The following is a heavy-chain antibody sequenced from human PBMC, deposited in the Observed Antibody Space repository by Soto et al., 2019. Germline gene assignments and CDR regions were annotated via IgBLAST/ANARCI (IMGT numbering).Heavy chain of an antibody. CDR3: AKKRWDSTWIQPYYYYYGMDV. V-gene: IGHV3-23*01. CDR2: ISGSGGST. Sequence: GGSLRLSCAASGFTFSSYAMSWVRQAPGKGLEWVSAISGSGGSTYYADSVKGRFTISRDNSKNTLYLQMNSLRAEDTAVYYCAKKRWDSTWIQPYYYYYGMDVWGQGTTVTVSS. D-gene: IGHD5-18*01. CDR1: GFTFSSYA. J-gene: IGHJ6*02.